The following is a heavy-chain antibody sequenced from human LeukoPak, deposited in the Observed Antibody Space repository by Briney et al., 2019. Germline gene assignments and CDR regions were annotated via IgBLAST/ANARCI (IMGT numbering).Heavy chain of an antibody. V-gene: IGHV3-30-3*01. CDR3: ARDFLRGDY. D-gene: IGHD2/OR15-2a*01. Sequence: GGSLRLSCAASGFTFSSYAMHWVRQAPGKGLEWVAVISYDGSNKYYADSVKGRFTISRDNSKNTLYLQMNSLGAEDTAVYCCARDFLRGDYWGQGTLVTVSS. J-gene: IGHJ4*02. CDR1: GFTFSSYA. CDR2: ISYDGSNK.